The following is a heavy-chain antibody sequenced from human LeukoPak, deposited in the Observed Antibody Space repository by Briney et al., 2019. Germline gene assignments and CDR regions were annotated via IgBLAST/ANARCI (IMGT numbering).Heavy chain of an antibody. J-gene: IGHJ4*02. CDR1: GFTFSSYA. D-gene: IGHD3-10*01. CDR3: ARDRRYYGSGSSFDY. CDR2: ISGPGDSA. Sequence: GGSLRLSCAASGFTFSSYAMSWVRQAPGKGLEWVSTISGPGDSAYYADSVKGRFTISRDKSKSAVYLQMNSLRDEDTAVYYCARDRRYYGSGSSFDYWGQGTLVTVSS. V-gene: IGHV3-23*01.